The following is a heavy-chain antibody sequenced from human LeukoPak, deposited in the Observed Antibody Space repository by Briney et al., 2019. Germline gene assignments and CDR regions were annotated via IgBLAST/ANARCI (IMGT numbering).Heavy chain of an antibody. Sequence: GGSLRLSCAASGFTFSSYALSWVRQAPGKGLEWVSAISGSGDNTYYADSVKGRFAISRDNSEYTLYLRMNSLRAEDTGLYYCAKGGWLDYLGQGTLVTVSS. CDR1: GFTFSSYA. V-gene: IGHV3-23*01. CDR3: AKGGWLDY. CDR2: ISGSGDNT. D-gene: IGHD6-19*01. J-gene: IGHJ4*02.